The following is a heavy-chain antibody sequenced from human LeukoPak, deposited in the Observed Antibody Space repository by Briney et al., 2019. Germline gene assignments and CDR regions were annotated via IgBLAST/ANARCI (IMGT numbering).Heavy chain of an antibody. V-gene: IGHV4-34*01. J-gene: IGHJ6*03. CDR3: GGRWNKGRNYYFDV. CDR1: GGSFSNYY. CDR2: INDSGRT. Sequence: SETLSLTCAVYGGSFSNYYWSWIRQPPGKGLEWIGEINDSGRTNYNPSLMSRVTVSVDTSKKQFSLRLTSVTATDTAVYYCGGRWNKGRNYYFDVGGKGATGSVS. D-gene: IGHD1/OR15-1a*01.